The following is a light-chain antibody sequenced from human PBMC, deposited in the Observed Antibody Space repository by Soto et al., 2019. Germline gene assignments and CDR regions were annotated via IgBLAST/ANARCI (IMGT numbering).Light chain of an antibody. V-gene: IGKV1-5*03. CDR1: QIINTW. J-gene: IGKJ3*01. CDR2: RAS. Sequence: DIQMTQSPSSLSASVGDGVTITCRASQIINTWLAWYQQKPGKAPKLLIYRASNLLSGVPSRFSGSGSGTEFTLTISSLQPDDFSIYYCQQYETYSGTFGPGTKVDL. CDR3: QQYETYSGT.